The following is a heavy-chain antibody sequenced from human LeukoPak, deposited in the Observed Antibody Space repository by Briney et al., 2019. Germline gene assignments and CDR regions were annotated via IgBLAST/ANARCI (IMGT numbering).Heavy chain of an antibody. J-gene: IGHJ4*02. CDR3: ARAIWFGELSIQVFDY. D-gene: IGHD3-10*01. CDR1: GGSISSYY. Sequence: SETLSLTCTVSGGSISSYYWSWIRQPPGKGLEWIAYIYYSGSTNYNPSLKSRVTISVDTSKNQFSLKLSSVTAADTAVYYCARAIWFGELSIQVFDYWGQGTLVTVSS. V-gene: IGHV4-59*08. CDR2: IYYSGST.